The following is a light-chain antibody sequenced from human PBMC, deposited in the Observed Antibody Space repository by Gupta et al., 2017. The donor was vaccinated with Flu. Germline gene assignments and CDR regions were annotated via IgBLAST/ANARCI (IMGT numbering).Light chain of an antibody. Sequence: DIQMPQSPSTLSASVGDRVTITCRASQSISSWLAWYQQKPGKAPKLLIYKASSLESGVPSRFSGSGSGTEFTLTISSRQPDDFATYYCQQHNSYPWAFGQGTKVEVK. J-gene: IGKJ1*01. CDR3: QQHNSYPWA. CDR2: KAS. CDR1: QSISSW. V-gene: IGKV1-5*03.